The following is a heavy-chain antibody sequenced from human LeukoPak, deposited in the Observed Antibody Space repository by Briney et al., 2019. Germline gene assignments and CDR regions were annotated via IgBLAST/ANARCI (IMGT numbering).Heavy chain of an antibody. CDR1: GFTFSSYA. CDR2: ISGSGGST. CDR3: AKDRSMAVADGNDY. Sequence: PGRSLRLSCAASGFTFSSYATSWVRQAPGKGLEWVSAISGSGGSTYYADSVKGRFTISRDNSKNTLYLQMNSLRAEDTAVYYCAKDRSMAVADGNDYWGQGTLVTVSS. V-gene: IGHV3-23*01. D-gene: IGHD6-19*01. J-gene: IGHJ4*02.